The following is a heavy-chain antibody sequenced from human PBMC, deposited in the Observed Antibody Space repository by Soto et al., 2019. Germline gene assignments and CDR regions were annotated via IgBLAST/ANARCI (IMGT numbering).Heavy chain of an antibody. Sequence: QLQLQESGPGLVKPSETLSLTCTVSGGSISSSSYYLGWIRQPPGKGLEWTGSIYYSGSTYYNPSLKSRVTISVDTSKNQFSLTLSSVTAADTAVYYCARHSPYYISTSCYAVYYYGMDVWGQGTTVTVSS. CDR2: IYYSGST. V-gene: IGHV4-39*01. J-gene: IGHJ6*02. CDR1: GGSISSSSYY. CDR3: ARHSPYYISTSCYAVYYYGMDV. D-gene: IGHD2-2*01.